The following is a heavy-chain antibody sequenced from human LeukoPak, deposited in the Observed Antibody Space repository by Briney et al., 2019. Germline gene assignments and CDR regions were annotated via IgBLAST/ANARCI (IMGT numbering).Heavy chain of an antibody. J-gene: IGHJ6*03. CDR3: AKSGYCSGGSCYYYYYMDV. V-gene: IGHV3-23*01. D-gene: IGHD2-15*01. Sequence: GGSLRLSCAASGFTFSSYAMSWVRQAPGKGLEWVSAISGSGGSTYYADSVKGRFTISRDNSKNTLYLQMNSLRAEDTAVYYCAKSGYCSGGSCYYYYYMDVWGKGTTATVSS. CDR1: GFTFSSYA. CDR2: ISGSGGST.